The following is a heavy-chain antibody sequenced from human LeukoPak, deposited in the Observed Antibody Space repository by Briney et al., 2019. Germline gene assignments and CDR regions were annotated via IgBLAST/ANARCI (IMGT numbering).Heavy chain of an antibody. CDR1: GGSISSSTYY. D-gene: IGHD6-13*01. CDR2: ISYSGST. Sequence: PSETLSLTCTVSGGSISSSTYYWSWIRQPPGKGLEWIGYISYSGSTNYNPSLKSRVTISVDTSKNQFSLKLSSVTAADTAVYYCARAAPYSSSWFPLDYWGQGTLVTVSS. V-gene: IGHV4-61*01. J-gene: IGHJ4*02. CDR3: ARAAPYSSSWFPLDY.